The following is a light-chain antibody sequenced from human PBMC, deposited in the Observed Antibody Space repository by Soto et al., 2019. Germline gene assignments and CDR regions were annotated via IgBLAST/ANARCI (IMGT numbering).Light chain of an antibody. J-gene: IGKJ1*01. Sequence: EVVLTQSPATLYLSPGERATLSCRASQSVSRNLAWYQQKPGQAPRLLIYRASTRATGIPARFSGSGSGTDFSPSISSLQPEDFAVYYCQQRTDWHRTFGQGTKVEVK. V-gene: IGKV3-11*01. CDR3: QQRTDWHRT. CDR1: QSVSRN. CDR2: RAS.